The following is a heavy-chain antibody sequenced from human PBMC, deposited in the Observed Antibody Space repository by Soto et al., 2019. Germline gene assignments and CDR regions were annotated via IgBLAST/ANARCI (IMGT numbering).Heavy chain of an antibody. D-gene: IGHD3-10*01. CDR1: GGTFSSYA. CDR2: INAGNGNT. CDR3: ARGMVRGVTDYYYGMDV. Sequence: ASVKVSCKASGGTFSSYAISWVRQAPGQGLEWTGWINAGNGNTKYSEKFQGRVTITRDTSASTAYLELSSLRSEDTAVYYCARGMVRGVTDYYYGMDVWGQGTTVTVSS. J-gene: IGHJ6*02. V-gene: IGHV1-3*01.